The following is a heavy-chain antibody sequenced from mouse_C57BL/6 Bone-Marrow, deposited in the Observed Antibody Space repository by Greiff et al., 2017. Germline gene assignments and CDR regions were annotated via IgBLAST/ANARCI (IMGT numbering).Heavy chain of an antibody. V-gene: IGHV5-16*01. CDR1: GFTFSDYY. Sequence: EVQRVESEGGLVQPGSSMKLSCTASGFTFSDYYMAWVRQVPEKGLEWVANINYDGSSTYYLDSLKSRFIISRDNAKNILYLQMSSLKSEDTATYYCARTRSYYAMDYWGQGTSVTVSS. CDR2: INYDGSST. CDR3: ARTRSYYAMDY. J-gene: IGHJ4*01. D-gene: IGHD1-1*01.